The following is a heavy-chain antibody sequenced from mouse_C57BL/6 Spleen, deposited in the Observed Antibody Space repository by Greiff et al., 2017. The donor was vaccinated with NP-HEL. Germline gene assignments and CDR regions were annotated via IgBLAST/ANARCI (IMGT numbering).Heavy chain of an antibody. CDR3: AHYDYTPAWFAY. V-gene: IGHV1-50*01. D-gene: IGHD2-4*01. CDR2: IDPSDSYT. J-gene: IGHJ3*01. Sequence: QVQLQQPGAELVKPGASVKLSCKASGYTFTSYWMQWVKQRPGQGLEWIGEIDPSDSYTNYNQKFKGKATLTVDTSSSTAYMQLSSLTSEDSAVYYCAHYDYTPAWFAYWGQGTLVTVSA. CDR1: GYTFTSYW.